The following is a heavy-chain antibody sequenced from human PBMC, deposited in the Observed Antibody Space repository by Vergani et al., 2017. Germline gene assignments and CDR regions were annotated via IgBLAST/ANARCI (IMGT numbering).Heavy chain of an antibody. CDR2: IIPIFGTA. Sequence: QVQLVQSGAEVKKPGSSVKVSCKASGGTFSSYAISWVRQAPGQGLEWMGGIIPIFGTANYAQKFQGRVTITADESTSTAYMELSSLRSEDTAVYYCAIVNDFWSGYYSGVYYYYYMDVWGKGTTVTVSS. D-gene: IGHD3-3*01. V-gene: IGHV1-69*01. CDR3: AIVNDFWSGYYSGVYYYYYMDV. CDR1: GGTFSSYA. J-gene: IGHJ6*03.